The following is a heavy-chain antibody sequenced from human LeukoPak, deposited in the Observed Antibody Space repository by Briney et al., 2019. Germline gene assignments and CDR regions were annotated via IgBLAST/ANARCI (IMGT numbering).Heavy chain of an antibody. CDR3: ARKWLSNAFDI. V-gene: IGHV3-20*04. Sequence: GGSLRLSCAASGFTFDDFGMSWVRQAPGKGLEWVSGINWNGGRTGYADSVKVRFTISRDNAKKSLYLQMNSLRAEDTALYYCARKWLSNAFDIWGQGTMVTVSS. CDR1: GFTFDDFG. D-gene: IGHD5-12*01. J-gene: IGHJ3*02. CDR2: INWNGGRT.